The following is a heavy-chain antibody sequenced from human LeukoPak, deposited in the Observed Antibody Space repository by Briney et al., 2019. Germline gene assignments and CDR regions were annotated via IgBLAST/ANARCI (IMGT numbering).Heavy chain of an antibody. CDR2: IIPIFGTA. V-gene: IGHV1-69*06. J-gene: IGHJ4*02. CDR1: GGTFSSYA. CDR3: ARNSLVRGVPPDY. D-gene: IGHD3-10*01. Sequence: SVTVSCKASGGTFSSYAISWVRQAPGQGLEWMGGIIPIFGTANYAQKFQGRVTITADKSTSTAYMELSSLRSEDTAVYYCARNSLVRGVPPDYWGQGTLVTVSS.